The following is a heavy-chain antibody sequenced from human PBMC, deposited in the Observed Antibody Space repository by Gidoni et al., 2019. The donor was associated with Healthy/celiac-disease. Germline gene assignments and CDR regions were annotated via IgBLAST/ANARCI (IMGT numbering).Heavy chain of an antibody. Sequence: EVQLLESGGGLVQPGGSVRLSCAASGFAFRLFAVSWLRQEPGKGLEWVSAISGSGGSTYYADSVKGRFTISRDNSKNTLYLQMNSLRAEDTAVYYCAKIPQPTMYYYDSSGYYTGDYWGQGTLVTVSS. D-gene: IGHD3-22*01. V-gene: IGHV3-23*01. CDR2: ISGSGGST. CDR3: AKIPQPTMYYYDSSGYYTGDY. J-gene: IGHJ4*02. CDR1: GFAFRLFA.